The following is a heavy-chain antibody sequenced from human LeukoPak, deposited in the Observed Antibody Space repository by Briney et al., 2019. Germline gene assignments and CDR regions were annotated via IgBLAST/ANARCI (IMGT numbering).Heavy chain of an antibody. CDR1: GGSISSGSYY. V-gene: IGHV4-61*02. CDR2: IYTSGST. CDR3: ARGRYYDFWSGYYPQFRWFDP. J-gene: IGHJ5*02. Sequence: PSETLSLTCTVSGGSISSGSYYWSWIRQPAGKGLEWIGRIYTSGSTNYNPSLRSRVTISVDTSKNQFSLKLSSVTAADTAVYYCARGRYYDFWSGYYPQFRWFDPWGQGTLVTVSS. D-gene: IGHD3-3*01.